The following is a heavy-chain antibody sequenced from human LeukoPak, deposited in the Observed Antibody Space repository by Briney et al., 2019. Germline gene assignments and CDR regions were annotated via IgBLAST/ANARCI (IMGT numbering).Heavy chain of an antibody. CDR3: VKGNRCATCGGWFDP. J-gene: IGHJ5*02. D-gene: IGHD2-8*01. CDR1: GFTIGSYA. V-gene: IGHV3-23*01. CDR2: VSDSGANT. Sequence: GGSLRLSCAASGFTIGSYAMSWVRQAPGKGLEWVSTVSDSGANTWYADSVKGRFTTSRDNSKDTLYLQMNSLRAEDTAVYYCVKGNRCATCGGWFDPWGQGTLVTVSS.